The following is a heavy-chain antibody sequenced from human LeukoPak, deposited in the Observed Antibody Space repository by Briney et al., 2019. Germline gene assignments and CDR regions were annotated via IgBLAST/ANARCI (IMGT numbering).Heavy chain of an antibody. CDR3: ARVISYDSSGYFWRREYFDY. D-gene: IGHD3-22*01. J-gene: IGHJ4*02. Sequence: GASVKVSCKASGGTFSSYAISWVRQAPGQGLEWMGRIIPILGIANYAQKFQGRVTITADKSTSTAYMELSSLRSEDTAVYYCARVISYDSSGYFWRREYFDYWGQGTLVTVSS. CDR1: GGTFSSYA. CDR2: IIPILGIA. V-gene: IGHV1-69*04.